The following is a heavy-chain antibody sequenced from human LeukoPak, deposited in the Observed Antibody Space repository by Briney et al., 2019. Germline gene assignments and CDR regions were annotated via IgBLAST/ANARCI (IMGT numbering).Heavy chain of an antibody. J-gene: IGHJ4*02. CDR1: GGSIGSYY. V-gene: IGHV4-59*01. CDR3: ARVGDGNFDY. Sequence: SETLSLTCTVSGGSIGSYYWSWIRQPPGKGLEWIGYIYYSGSTNYNPSLKSRVTISVDTSKNQFSLKLSSVTAADTAVYYCARVGDGNFDYWGQGTLVTVSS. CDR2: IYYSGST.